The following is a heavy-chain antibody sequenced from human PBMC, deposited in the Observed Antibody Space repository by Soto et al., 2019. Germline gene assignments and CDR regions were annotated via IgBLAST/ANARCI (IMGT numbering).Heavy chain of an antibody. CDR2: IYYSGST. V-gene: IGHV4-39*01. Sequence: QLQLQESGPGLVKPSETLSLTCTVSGGSISSSSYYWGWIRQPPGKGLEWIGSIYYSGSTYYNPSLKSRVTISVDTSKNQFSLKLSSVTAADTAVYYCARGIRIVATIVADYWGQGTLVTVSS. D-gene: IGHD5-12*01. CDR1: GGSISSSSYY. J-gene: IGHJ4*02. CDR3: ARGIRIVATIVADY.